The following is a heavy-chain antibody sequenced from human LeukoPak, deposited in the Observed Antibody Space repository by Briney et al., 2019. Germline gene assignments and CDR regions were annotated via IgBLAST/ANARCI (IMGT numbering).Heavy chain of an antibody. Sequence: PGGSLRLSCAASGFTFSNFWISWVRQAPGKGLEWVANIKTDGSATYYADSVKGRFTISRDNAKNSLYLEINSLRVEDTAVYYCARESVVDARYFDYWGQGTLVTVSS. CDR3: ARESVVDARYFDY. V-gene: IGHV3-7*01. CDR2: IKTDGSAT. D-gene: IGHD2-15*01. J-gene: IGHJ4*02. CDR1: GFTFSNFW.